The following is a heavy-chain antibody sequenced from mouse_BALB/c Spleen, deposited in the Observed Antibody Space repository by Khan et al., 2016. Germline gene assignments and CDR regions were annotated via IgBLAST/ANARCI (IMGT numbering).Heavy chain of an antibody. CDR3: ARDDYVN. V-gene: IGHV1-18*01. J-gene: IGHJ2*01. D-gene: IGHD2-4*01. CDR2: INPNNGAT. CDR1: GYSFTAYY. Sequence: IQLVQSDPDLVKPGASVKISCKASGYSFTAYYMYWVKQSHGKSLEWIGRINPNNGATTFNQKFKGKAILTVDKSSTTAYMERRSLASEDSAVYCCARDDYVNWGQGTTLTVSS.